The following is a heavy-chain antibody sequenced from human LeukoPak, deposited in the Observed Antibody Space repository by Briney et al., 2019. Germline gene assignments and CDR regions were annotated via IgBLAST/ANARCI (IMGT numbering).Heavy chain of an antibody. CDR2: ISSSSRYI. CDR1: GFTFSSYS. J-gene: IGHJ4*02. V-gene: IGHV3-21*01. CDR3: ARAPAAFDY. Sequence: GGSLRLSCAASGFTFSSYSMNWVRQAPGKGLEWVSSISSSSRYISYAHPVKGRFTIYRDNHKNSLYLQMNSLRAEDTAVNYCARAPAAFDYWGQGTLVTVSS. D-gene: IGHD2-2*01.